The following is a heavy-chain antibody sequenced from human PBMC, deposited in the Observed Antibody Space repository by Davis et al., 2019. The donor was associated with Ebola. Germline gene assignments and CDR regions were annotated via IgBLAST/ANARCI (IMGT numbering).Heavy chain of an antibody. J-gene: IGHJ5*02. D-gene: IGHD2-2*01. Sequence: PGGSLRLSCAASGFTFSSYSMNWVRQAPGKGLEWVSSISSSSSYIYYADSVKGRFTISRDNAKNSLYLQMNSLRAEDTAVYYCARGYCSSTSCSLFDPWGQGTLVTVSS. CDR3: ARGYCSSTSCSLFDP. CDR2: ISSSSSYI. V-gene: IGHV3-21*01. CDR1: GFTFSSYS.